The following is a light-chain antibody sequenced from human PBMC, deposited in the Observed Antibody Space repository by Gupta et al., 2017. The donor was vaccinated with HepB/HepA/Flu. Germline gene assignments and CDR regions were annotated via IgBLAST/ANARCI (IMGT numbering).Light chain of an antibody. CDR3: QQYGSSYT. CDR2: GAF. CDR1: QSVSSDH. J-gene: IGKJ2*01. Sequence: EIVLTQSPGSLSLSPGERVTLSCKASQSVSSDHLAWYQQKTGQAPRLLIYGAFNRATGIPGTFSGSGSGTDFTLTISRLEPEDFAVYYCQQYGSSYTFGQGTKLEIK. V-gene: IGKV3-20*01.